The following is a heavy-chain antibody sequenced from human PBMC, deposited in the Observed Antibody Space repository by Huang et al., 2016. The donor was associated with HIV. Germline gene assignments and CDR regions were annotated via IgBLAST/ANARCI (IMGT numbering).Heavy chain of an antibody. D-gene: IGHD5-12*01. Sequence: QVQLVESGGGVVQPGRSLRLSCAASGFTFSNYGVHWVRQAPGKGREWVAAITYDGSYQYYSDCVKGRFTISRDDSQNTLYLQMSSLRAEDTAVYFCAKDREDSAYQLDYWGQGTRVTVSS. CDR1: GFTFSNYG. CDR3: AKDREDSAYQLDY. J-gene: IGHJ4*02. V-gene: IGHV3-30*18. CDR2: ITYDGSYQ.